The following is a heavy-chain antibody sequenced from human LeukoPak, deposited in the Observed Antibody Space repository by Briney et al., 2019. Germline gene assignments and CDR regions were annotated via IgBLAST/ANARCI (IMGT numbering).Heavy chain of an antibody. J-gene: IGHJ6*02. CDR3: AKVWGSGTVFYYGMDV. CDR2: LSWDGGTA. V-gene: IGHV3-43*01. D-gene: IGHD3-10*01. Sequence: GGSLRLSCAASGFSFDDYAMHWVRQTPGKGLEWVSLLSWDGGTAYYADSVKGRFTISRDNSKNSLYLQMNSLKTEDTALYYCAKVWGSGTVFYYGMDVWGQGTTVTVSS. CDR1: GFSFDDYA.